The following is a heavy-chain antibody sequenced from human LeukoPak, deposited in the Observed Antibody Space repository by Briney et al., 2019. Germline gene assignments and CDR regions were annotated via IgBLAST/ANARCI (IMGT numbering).Heavy chain of an antibody. CDR3: ARSRSGYDYYEY. J-gene: IGHJ4*02. CDR2: ISSGSGTV. V-gene: IGHV3-48*04. Sequence: GRSLRLSCAASGFTFNTYSMNWVRQAPGKGLEWISYISSGSGTVYYVDSVEGRFTISRDNAKNSLYLQMNSVRAEDTAVYYCARSRSGYDYYEYWGQGTLVAVSS. CDR1: GFTFNTYS. D-gene: IGHD5-12*01.